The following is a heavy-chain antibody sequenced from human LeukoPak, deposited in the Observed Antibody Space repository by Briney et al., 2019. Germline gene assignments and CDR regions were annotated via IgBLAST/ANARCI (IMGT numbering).Heavy chain of an antibody. Sequence: GGSLRLSCAASGFTFSSYSMNWVRQAPGKGLEGVSSISSSSSYIYYADSVKGRFTISRDNIKNSLYLQMNSLRAEDTAVYYCARALGYYGSGSYYTWFDPWGQGTLVTVSS. CDR1: GFTFSSYS. CDR3: ARALGYYGSGSYYTWFDP. V-gene: IGHV3-21*01. D-gene: IGHD3-10*01. CDR2: ISSSSSYI. J-gene: IGHJ5*02.